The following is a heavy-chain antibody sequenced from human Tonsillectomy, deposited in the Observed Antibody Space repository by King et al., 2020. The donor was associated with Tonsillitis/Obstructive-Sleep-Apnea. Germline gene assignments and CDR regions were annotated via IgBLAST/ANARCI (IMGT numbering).Heavy chain of an antibody. V-gene: IGHV3-15*01. CDR1: GFTFSNAW. CDR3: TTGHTARSGGYSY. CDR2: IKSKTDGGTT. J-gene: IGHJ4*02. D-gene: IGHD1-26*01. Sequence: VQLVESGGGLVKPGGSLRLSCAASGFTFSNAWMSWVRQAPGKVLEWVGRIKSKTDGGTTDYAAPVKGRFTISRDDSKSTLYLQMNSLKTEDTAVYYCTTGHTARSGGYSYWGQGTLVTVSS.